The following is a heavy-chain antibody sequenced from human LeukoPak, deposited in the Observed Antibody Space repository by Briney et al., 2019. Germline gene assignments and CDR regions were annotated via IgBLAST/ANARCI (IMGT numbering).Heavy chain of an antibody. CDR3: ARVVTYYDILTGYIDGYYFDY. CDR1: GGTFSSYA. D-gene: IGHD3-9*01. J-gene: IGHJ4*02. V-gene: IGHV1-69*05. CDR2: IIPIFGTA. Sequence: ASVKVSCKASGGTFSSYAISWVRQAPGQGLEWMGRIIPIFGTANYAQKFQGRVTITTDESTSTAYMELSSLRSEDTAVYYCARVVTYYDILTGYIDGYYFDYWGQGTLVTVSS.